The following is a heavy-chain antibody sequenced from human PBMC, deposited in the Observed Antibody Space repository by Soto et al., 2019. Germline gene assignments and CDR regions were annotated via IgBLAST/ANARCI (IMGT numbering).Heavy chain of an antibody. J-gene: IGHJ4*02. CDR1: GFTFSNFW. CDR3: ATLNSFGSDY. CDR2: IDSDGSGA. Sequence: HGGSMKISSAASGFTFSNFWMPWVRQAPGKGLVWVSRIDSDGSGAMYADSVKGRLTISRDNAKSTLFLQMNSLRAEDTAVYYCATLNSFGSDYWGRGTLVTVSS. D-gene: IGHD5-18*01. V-gene: IGHV3-74*03.